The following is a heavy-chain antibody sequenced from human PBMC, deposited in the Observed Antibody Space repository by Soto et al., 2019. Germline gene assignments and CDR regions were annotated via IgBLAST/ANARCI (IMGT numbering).Heavy chain of an antibody. CDR1: GGSIISDY. CDR2: IYYSGST. J-gene: IGHJ6*02. D-gene: IGHD3-22*01. V-gene: IGHV4-59*08. CDR3: ARTSTGYFDTSGLPYYFYGMDV. Sequence: PSETLSLTCTVSGGSIISDYWSWIRQPPGKGLEWIGHIYYSGSTSYNPSLKSRVTISVDTSKNQFSLKLTSVTAADTAVYYCARTSTGYFDTSGLPYYFYGMDVWGQGTTVT.